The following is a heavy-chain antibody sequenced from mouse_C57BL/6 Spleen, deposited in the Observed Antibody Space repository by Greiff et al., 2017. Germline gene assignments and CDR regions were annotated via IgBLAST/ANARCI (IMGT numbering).Heavy chain of an antibody. D-gene: IGHD1-1*01. CDR2: INPNNGGT. V-gene: IGHV1-26*01. J-gene: IGHJ2*01. Sequence: EVQLQQSGPELVKPGASVKISCKASGYTFTDYYMNWVKQSHGKSLEWIGDINPNNGGTSYNQKFKGKATLTVDKSSSTAYMELRSLTSEDSAVYYCARGVLLPDFDYWGQGTTLTVSS. CDR3: ARGVLLPDFDY. CDR1: GYTFTDYY.